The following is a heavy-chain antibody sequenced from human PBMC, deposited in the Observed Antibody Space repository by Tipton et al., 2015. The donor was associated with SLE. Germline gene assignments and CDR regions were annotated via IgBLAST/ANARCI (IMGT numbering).Heavy chain of an antibody. D-gene: IGHD1-26*01. CDR3: ARGSQGGSYSFDY. CDR1: GYRFTSNW. J-gene: IGHJ4*02. V-gene: IGHV5-51*01. Sequence: QLVQSGAEVKKPGESLKISCKGSGYRFTSNWIAWVRQMPGKGLEWMGIVYPGDSDTRYSPSFQGQVIISADRSINTAYLQWSSLKASDTAIYYCARGSQGGSYSFDYWGQGTLVTVPS. CDR2: VYPGDSDT.